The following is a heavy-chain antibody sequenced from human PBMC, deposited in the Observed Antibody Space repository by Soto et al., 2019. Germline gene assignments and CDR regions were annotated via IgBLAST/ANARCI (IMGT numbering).Heavy chain of an antibody. CDR3: ARDHPGYGMDV. Sequence: GGSLSLSCAASGFTVISNYMSWVRQAPGKGLEWVSVIYSGGSTYYADSVKGRFTISRDNSKNTLYLQMNSLRAEDTAVYYCARDHPGYGMDVWGQGTTVTVSS. CDR2: IYSGGST. J-gene: IGHJ6*02. CDR1: GFTVISNY. V-gene: IGHV3-53*01.